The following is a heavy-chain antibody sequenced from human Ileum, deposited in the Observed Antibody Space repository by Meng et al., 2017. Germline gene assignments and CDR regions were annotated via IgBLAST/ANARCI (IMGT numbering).Heavy chain of an antibody. CDR3: GGGKRKVNGFRGDVDY. CDR2: IRIKPYGATA. D-gene: IGHD3-10*01. CDR1: GFPFRDFS. J-gene: IGHJ4*02. V-gene: IGHV3-49*03. Sequence: GESLKTSCIVSGFPFRDFSMSWFRQAPGKGPEWVAFIRIKPYGATAEYVASVNGRFTISRDDAESFADLQMNSLKTDDAGVYYEGGGKRKVNGFRGDVDYWGQGTLVTVSS.